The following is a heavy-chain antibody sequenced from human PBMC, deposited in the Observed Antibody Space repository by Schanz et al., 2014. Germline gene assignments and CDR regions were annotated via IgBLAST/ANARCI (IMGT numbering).Heavy chain of an antibody. CDR3: AKHVRSLTGNDY. J-gene: IGHJ4*02. CDR2: LSGDGGTT. D-gene: IGHD3-9*01. V-gene: IGHV3-23*04. CDR1: GFSFSSYT. Sequence: EVQLVESGGGLIKPGGSLRLSCAASGFSFSSYTMSWVRQAPGKGLQWVSSLSGDGGTTHYADSVKGRFTISRDNYKNTLYLQMNSLRAEDTAVYYCAKHVRSLTGNDYWGQGTLVTVSS.